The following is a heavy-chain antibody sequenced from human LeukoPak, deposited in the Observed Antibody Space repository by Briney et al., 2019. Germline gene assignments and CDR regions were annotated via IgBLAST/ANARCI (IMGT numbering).Heavy chain of an antibody. CDR3: AVSGSWYNSPDY. CDR2: IIPIFGTA. CDR1: GGTFSSYA. Sequence: VASVKVSFKASGGTFSSYAISWVRQAPGQGLEWMGGIIPIFGTANYAQKFQGRVTITADESTSTAYMELSSLRSEDTAVYYCAVSGSWYNSPDYWGQGTLVTVSS. J-gene: IGHJ4*02. V-gene: IGHV1-69*13. D-gene: IGHD6-13*01.